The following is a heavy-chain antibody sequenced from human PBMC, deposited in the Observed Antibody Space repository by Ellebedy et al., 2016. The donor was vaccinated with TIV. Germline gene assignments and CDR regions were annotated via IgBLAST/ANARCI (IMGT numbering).Heavy chain of an antibody. J-gene: IGHJ4*02. V-gene: IGHV3-7*01. CDR1: GFTFSSYW. CDR2: IKQDGSEK. Sequence: GESLKISCAASGFTFSSYWMYWVRQAPGKGLEWVANIKQDGSEKYYVDSVKGRFTISRDNAKNSLYLQMNSLRAEDTAVYYCARGDGYNYGNFDYWGQGTLVTVSS. CDR3: ARGDGYNYGNFDY. D-gene: IGHD5-24*01.